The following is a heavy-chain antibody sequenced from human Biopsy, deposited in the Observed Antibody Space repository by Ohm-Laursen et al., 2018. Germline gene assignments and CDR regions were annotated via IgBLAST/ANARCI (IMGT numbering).Heavy chain of an antibody. D-gene: IGHD1-1*01. CDR1: AATSTVYD. J-gene: IGHJ4*02. CDR2: MNPKSGKT. CDR3: ARTVRNQLVFEF. Sequence: SCPPSAATSTVYDTIWVRQATGHGPECLVWMNPKSGKTGYAQKFRGRVTLNRAPSISTAYMDLSSLVSEDTAAYYCARTVRNQLVFEFWGQGTLVTVSS. V-gene: IGHV1-8*01.